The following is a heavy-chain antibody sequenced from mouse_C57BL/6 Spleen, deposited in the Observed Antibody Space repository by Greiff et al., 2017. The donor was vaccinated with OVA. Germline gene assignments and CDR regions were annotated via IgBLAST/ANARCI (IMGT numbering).Heavy chain of an antibody. CDR2: ISYDGSN. J-gene: IGHJ2*01. V-gene: IGHV3-6*01. CDR1: GYSITSGYY. CDR3: ARGHYSNYVYYFDY. Sequence: DVQLQESGPGLVKPSQSLSLTCSVTGYSITSGYYWNWIRQFPGNKLEWMGYISYDGSNNYNPSLKNRISITRDTSRNQFFLKLNSVTTEDTATYYCARGHYSNYVYYFDYWGQGTTLTVSS. D-gene: IGHD2-5*01.